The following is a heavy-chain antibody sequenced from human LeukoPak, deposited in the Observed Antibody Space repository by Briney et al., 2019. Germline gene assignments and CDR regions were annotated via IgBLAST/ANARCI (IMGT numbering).Heavy chain of an antibody. V-gene: IGHV3-30*01. D-gene: IGHD3-22*01. Sequence: PGRSLRLSCAASGFTFSSYAMRWVRQATGKGLEWVAVISYDGSNKYYADSVKGRFTISRDNSKNTLYLQMNSLRAEDTAVYYCARGPNYYDSSGYYYGDYYYYYYMDVWGKGTTVTVSS. J-gene: IGHJ6*03. CDR3: ARGPNYYDSSGYYYGDYYYYYYMDV. CDR1: GFTFSSYA. CDR2: ISYDGSNK.